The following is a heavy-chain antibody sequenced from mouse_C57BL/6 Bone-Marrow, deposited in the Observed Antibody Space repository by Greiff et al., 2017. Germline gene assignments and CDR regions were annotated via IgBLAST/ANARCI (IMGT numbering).Heavy chain of an antibody. CDR3: ARAPIYCYGSSWYFDV. J-gene: IGHJ1*03. V-gene: IGHV1-42*01. CDR1: GYSFTGYY. Sequence: VQLQQSGPELVKPGASVKISCKASGYSFTGYYMNWVKQSPEKSLEWIGEINPSTGGTTYNQKFKAKATLTVDKSSSTAYMQLKSLTSEDSAVYYCARAPIYCYGSSWYFDVWGTGTTVTVSS. D-gene: IGHD1-1*01. CDR2: INPSTGGT.